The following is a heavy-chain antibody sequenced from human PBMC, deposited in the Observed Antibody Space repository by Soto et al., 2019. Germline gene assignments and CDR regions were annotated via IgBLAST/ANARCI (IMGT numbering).Heavy chain of an antibody. CDR3: ALLFEYFWSGYYTFYGMDV. CDR1: GYTFTSYG. V-gene: IGHV1-18*01. D-gene: IGHD3-3*01. J-gene: IGHJ6*02. CDR2: ISAYNGNT. Sequence: ASVKVSCKASGYTFTSYGISWVRQAPGQGLEWMGWISAYNGNTNYAQKLQGRVTMTTDTSTSTAYMELRSLRSDDTAVHYCALLFEYFWSGYYTFYGMDVWGQGTKVTVSS.